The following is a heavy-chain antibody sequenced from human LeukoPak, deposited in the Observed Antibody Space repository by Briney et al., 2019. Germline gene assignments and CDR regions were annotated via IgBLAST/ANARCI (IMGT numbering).Heavy chain of an antibody. CDR3: ARDGDYWYFDL. D-gene: IGHD4-17*01. CDR1: GGSISSYY. V-gene: IGHV4-4*07. CDR2: MHTSGIT. Sequence: SETLSLTCTVSGGSISSYYWSWIRQPAGKGLEWIGRMHTSGITNYNPSLKSRVTMSGDTSKNQISLKLRSVTAADTAVYYCARDGDYWYFDLWGRGTLVTVSS. J-gene: IGHJ2*01.